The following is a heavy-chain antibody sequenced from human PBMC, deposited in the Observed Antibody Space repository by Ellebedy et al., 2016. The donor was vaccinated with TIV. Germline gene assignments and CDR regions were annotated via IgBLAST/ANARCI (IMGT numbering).Heavy chain of an antibody. CDR3: ASNYYGAGELNWFDP. V-gene: IGHV1-3*01. D-gene: IGHD3-10*01. CDR1: GYTFTNYL. CDR2: INGGNGNT. Sequence: ASVKASCKASGYTFTNYLMHWVRQAPGQRLEWMGWINGGNGNTQYSENFQGRVTITRDTSASTVYMELSSLTSEDTAVYYCASNYYGAGELNWFDPWGQGTLVTVSS. J-gene: IGHJ5*02.